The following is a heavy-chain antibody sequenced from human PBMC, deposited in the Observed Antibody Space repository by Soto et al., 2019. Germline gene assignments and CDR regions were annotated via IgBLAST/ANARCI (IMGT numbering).Heavy chain of an antibody. Sequence: SETLSLNCAVSGASIRSGGFSWSWIRQPPGKGLEWIGYIYHSGSTYYNPSLESRVSISVDRSKDQFSLKLSSVTAADTAVYYCARGSTDYYYDTTFYFGSGYYYDVMAFSAQGTTVLVS. CDR2: IYHSGST. CDR3: ARGSTDYYYDTTFYFGSGYYYDVMAF. V-gene: IGHV4-30-2*01. CDR1: GASIRSGGFS. D-gene: IGHD3-22*01. J-gene: IGHJ6*02.